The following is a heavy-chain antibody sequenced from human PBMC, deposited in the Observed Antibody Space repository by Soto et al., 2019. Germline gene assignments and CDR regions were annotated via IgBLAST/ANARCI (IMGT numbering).Heavy chain of an antibody. V-gene: IGHV4-39*01. CDR3: ASPQGLLCFGDHHYSYGMHV. CDR2: IYYSGST. Sequence: SETLSLTCTVSGGSIISSSYYWGWIRQPPGKGLEWIGSIYYSGSTYYNPSLKSRVTISVDTSKNQFSLKLSSVTAADTAVYYCASPQGLLCFGDHHYSYGMHVWAQGPTVTASS. D-gene: IGHD3-10*01. CDR1: GGSIISSSYY. J-gene: IGHJ6*02.